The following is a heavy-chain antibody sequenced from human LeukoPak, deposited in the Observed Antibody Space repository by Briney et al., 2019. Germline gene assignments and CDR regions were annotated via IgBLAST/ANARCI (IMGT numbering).Heavy chain of an antibody. Sequence: PGGSLRPSCAASGFTFSSYGMHWVRQAPGKGLEWVAFIRYDGSNKYYADSVKGRFTISRDYSKNTLYLQVNSLRPEDTAVYYCAKLSGAYGDSRDYWGQGTLVTVSS. CDR3: AKLSGAYGDSRDY. V-gene: IGHV3-30*02. CDR2: IRYDGSNK. CDR1: GFTFSSYG. J-gene: IGHJ4*02. D-gene: IGHD4-17*01.